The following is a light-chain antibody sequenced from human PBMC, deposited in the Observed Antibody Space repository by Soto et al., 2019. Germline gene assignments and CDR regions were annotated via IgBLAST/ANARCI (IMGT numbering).Light chain of an antibody. CDR3: YQYGSLYT. CDR2: GAS. V-gene: IGKV3-20*01. J-gene: IGKJ2*01. CDR1: QSVSSNY. Sequence: EIVSTQSPGTLSLSPGERATLPCRASQSVSSNYLAWYQQKPGQAPRLLIYGASSRATGIPEMFSGSASGTDFTLTISRLEADDFAVYSCYQYGSLYTFVQGIEVEIK.